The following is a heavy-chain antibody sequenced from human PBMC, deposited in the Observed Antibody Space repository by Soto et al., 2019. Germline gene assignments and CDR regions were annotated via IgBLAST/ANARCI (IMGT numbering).Heavy chain of an antibody. CDR3: ARGGDYGPYYYYGMDV. CDR1: GGTFSTYA. D-gene: IGHD4-17*01. J-gene: IGHJ6*02. V-gene: IGHV1-69*13. CDR2: IIPIFGTA. Sequence: SXKVSCKASGGTFSTYAISWVRQAPVQGLEWMGGIIPIFGTANYAQKFQGRVTITADESTSTAYMELSSLRSEDTAVYYCARGGDYGPYYYYGMDVWGQGTTVTVSS.